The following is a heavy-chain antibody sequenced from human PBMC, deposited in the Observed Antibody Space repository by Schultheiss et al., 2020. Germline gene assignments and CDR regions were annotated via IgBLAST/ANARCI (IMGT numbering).Heavy chain of an antibody. D-gene: IGHD5-24*01. J-gene: IGHJ4*02. CDR3: AREAERWYFDY. Sequence: ASVKVSCKASGYTFTSYGISWVRQAPGQGLEWMGWISAYNGNTNYAQKFQGRVTMTRDTSISTAYMELSRLRSDDTAVYYCAREAERWYFDYWGQGTLVTVSS. CDR1: GYTFTSYG. CDR2: ISAYNGNT. V-gene: IGHV1-18*01.